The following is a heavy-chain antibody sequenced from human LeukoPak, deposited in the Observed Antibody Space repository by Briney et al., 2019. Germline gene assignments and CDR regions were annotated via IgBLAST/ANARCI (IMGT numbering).Heavy chain of an antibody. V-gene: IGHV1-2*02. D-gene: IGHD5-12*01. CDR1: GYTFTSYY. J-gene: IGHJ4*02. Sequence: ASVKVSFKAYGYTFTSYYIQWVRPATGPGLEWIGRINPNSGGTNYAQKFQGRVTMTRDTSISTAYMELSRLRSDDTAVYYCARLYRAYDSSYYFDYWGQGTTVTVSS. CDR3: ARLYRAYDSSYYFDY. CDR2: INPNSGGT.